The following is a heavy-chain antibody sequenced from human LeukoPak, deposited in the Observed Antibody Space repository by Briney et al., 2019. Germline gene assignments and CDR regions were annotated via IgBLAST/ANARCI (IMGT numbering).Heavy chain of an antibody. D-gene: IGHD6-13*01. CDR1: VSSISSSSHY. J-gene: IGHJ4*02. V-gene: IGHV4-39*01. CDR2: IYYSGST. CDR3: ARQLSSSWSQYYFDY. Sequence: SETLSLTWTVSVSSISSSSHYWGWIRQPPGKGLEWIGSIYYSGSTYYNPSLKSRVTISVDTSKNQFSLKLSSVTAADTAVYYCARQLSSSWSQYYFDYWGQGTLVTVSS.